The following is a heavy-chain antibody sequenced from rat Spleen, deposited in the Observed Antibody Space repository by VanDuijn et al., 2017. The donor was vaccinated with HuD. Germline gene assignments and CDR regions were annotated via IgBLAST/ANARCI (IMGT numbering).Heavy chain of an antibody. V-gene: IGHV5-25*01. CDR1: GFTFSDYY. J-gene: IGHJ2*01. D-gene: IGHD1-9*01. CDR2: ITPGGSNT. CDR3: ARRHYGYTDYFDY. Sequence: EVQLVESGGGLVQPGRSMKLSCAASGFTFSDYYMAWVRQAPKKGLEWVASITPGGSNTYYADSVKGRFTISKDNAKSTLSLQMDSLRSEDTATYYCARRHYGYTDYFDYWGQGVMVTVSS.